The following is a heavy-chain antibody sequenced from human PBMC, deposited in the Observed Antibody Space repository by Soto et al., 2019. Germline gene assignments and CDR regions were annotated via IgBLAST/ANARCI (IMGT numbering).Heavy chain of an antibody. V-gene: IGHV3-74*01. J-gene: IGHJ4*02. Sequence: EVQLVESGGGLVQPGGSLRLSCAASGFTFSSYWMHWVRQAPGKGLVWVSRIKTDGSSTTYADSVKGRFSISRDNAKNTLYLQMNSLRAEDTAVYYCARAASGRNSHFDYWGQGTLVTVSS. CDR1: GFTFSSYW. D-gene: IGHD3-10*01. CDR2: IKTDGSST. CDR3: ARAASGRNSHFDY.